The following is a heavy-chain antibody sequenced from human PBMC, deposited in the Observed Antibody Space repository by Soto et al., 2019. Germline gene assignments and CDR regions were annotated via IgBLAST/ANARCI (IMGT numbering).Heavy chain of an antibody. CDR1: GGSISRGGYY. CDR3: ARAHHSSSWYAPSCVDP. J-gene: IGHJ5*02. CDR2: IYYTGSP. V-gene: IGHV4-31*03. D-gene: IGHD6-13*01. Sequence: SETLSLTCTVSGGSISRGGYYWNWIRQLQGQGLEWIGYIYYTGSPYYNPSLKSRVTISVDTSKNQFSLKLSSVAAADTAVYYCARAHHSSSWYAPSCVDPWGQGTLVTVSS.